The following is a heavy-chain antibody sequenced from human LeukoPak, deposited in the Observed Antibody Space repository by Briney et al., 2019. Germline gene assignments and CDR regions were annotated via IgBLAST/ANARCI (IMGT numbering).Heavy chain of an antibody. CDR1: GFTFSSHA. CDR2: IYGSGQTT. J-gene: IGHJ4*02. CDR3: AKDYRIGYSDHFDY. D-gene: IGHD2-21*01. V-gene: IGHV3-23*01. Sequence: GGSLRLSCVGSGFTFSSHAMSWVRQAPEKGLEWVSGIYGSGQTTHYADSVKGRFSISRDNSKNTLYLQMDSLRGEDTAIYYCAKDYRIGYSDHFDYWGQGALVTVSS.